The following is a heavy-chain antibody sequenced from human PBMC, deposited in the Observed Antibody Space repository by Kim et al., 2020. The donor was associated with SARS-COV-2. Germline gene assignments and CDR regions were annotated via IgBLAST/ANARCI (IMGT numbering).Heavy chain of an antibody. J-gene: IGHJ4*02. CDR2: A. V-gene: IGHV1-69*01. D-gene: IGHD6-13*01. CDR3: ASLAAAGDFDY. Sequence: ANYAQKFQGRGTITADESTSTAYMELSSLRSEDTAVYYCASLAAAGDFDYWGQGTLVTVSS.